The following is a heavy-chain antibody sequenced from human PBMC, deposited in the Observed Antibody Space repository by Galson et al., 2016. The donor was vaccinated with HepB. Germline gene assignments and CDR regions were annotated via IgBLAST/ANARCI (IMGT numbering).Heavy chain of an antibody. D-gene: IGHD2-21*02. J-gene: IGHJ4*02. CDR2: IIPIFGTA. V-gene: IGHV1-69*13. CDR3: ARGGYCGGDCYSRPFDY. Sequence: SVKVSCKASGGFSSYAFSWVRQAPGQGLEWMGGIIPIFGTANYAQKFQGSVTITADESTSTAYMELSSLRSEDTAVHYCARGGYCGGDCYSRPFDYWGQGTLVTVSS. CDR1: GGFSSYA.